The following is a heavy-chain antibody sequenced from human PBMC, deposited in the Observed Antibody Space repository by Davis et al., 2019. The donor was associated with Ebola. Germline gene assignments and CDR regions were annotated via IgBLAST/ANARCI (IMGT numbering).Heavy chain of an antibody. D-gene: IGHD4-17*01. CDR2: IYPGDSDT. V-gene: IGHV5-51*01. CDR1: GYTFTSYW. CDR3: ARAGGSVTTVTNNAFDI. Sequence: GESLKISCKGSGYTFTSYWIGWVRQMPGKGLEWMGIIYPGDSDTRYSPSFQGQVTISADKSITTAYLQWSILKASDTAMYYCARAGGSVTTVTNNAFDIWGQGTMVTVSS. J-gene: IGHJ3*02.